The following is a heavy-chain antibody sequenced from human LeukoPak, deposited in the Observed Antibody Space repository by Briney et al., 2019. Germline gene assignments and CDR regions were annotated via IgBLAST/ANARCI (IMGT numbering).Heavy chain of an antibody. J-gene: IGHJ5*02. D-gene: IGHD6-19*01. CDR1: GFIFSRYG. V-gene: IGHV3-30*03. Sequence: QPGGSLRLSCAASGFIFSRYGIHWVRQAPGKGLEWVAVISYDGSNKYYADSVKGRFTISRDNSKNTLYLQMNSLRAEDTAVYYCARESTLPLGIAVAANWFDPWGQGTLVTVSS. CDR2: ISYDGSNK. CDR3: ARESTLPLGIAVAANWFDP.